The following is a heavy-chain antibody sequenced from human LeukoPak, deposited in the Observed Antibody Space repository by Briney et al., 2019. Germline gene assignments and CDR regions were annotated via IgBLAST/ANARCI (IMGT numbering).Heavy chain of an antibody. CDR3: ARGQIEEGDAFDI. J-gene: IGHJ3*02. D-gene: IGHD2/OR15-2a*01. CDR1: GFSFSDYG. V-gene: IGHV3-30*02. CDR2: IRHDGNKK. Sequence: GGSLRLSCGASGFSFSDYGMHWVRQAPGKGLEWVAFIRHDGNKKYLPDSMKGRFTISRDNAKNSLYLQMNSLRAEDTAVYYCARGQIEEGDAFDIWGQGTMVTVSS.